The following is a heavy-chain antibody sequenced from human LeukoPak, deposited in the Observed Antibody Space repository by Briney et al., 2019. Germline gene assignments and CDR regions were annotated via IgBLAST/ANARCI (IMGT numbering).Heavy chain of an antibody. CDR1: GGSISSGDCY. Sequence: SQTLSLTCTVSGGSISSGDCYWSWIRQPPGKGLEWIGYIYYSGSTYYNPSLKSRVTISVDTSKNQFSLKLSSVTAADTAVYYCASTYCSSTSCYTGIFDYWGQGTLATVSS. D-gene: IGHD2-2*02. CDR3: ASTYCSSTSCYTGIFDY. V-gene: IGHV4-30-4*08. CDR2: IYYSGST. J-gene: IGHJ4*02.